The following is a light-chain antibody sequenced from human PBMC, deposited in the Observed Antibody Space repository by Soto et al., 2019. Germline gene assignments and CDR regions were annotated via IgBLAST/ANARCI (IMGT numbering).Light chain of an antibody. CDR1: QSISSNY. J-gene: IGKJ2*01. Sequence: EIVLTQSPGTLSLSPGERATLSCRAGQSISSNYLAWYQQKPGQAPRLLINGASSRATGIPDRFSGSGSGTDFTLTISRLEPEDFAVYYGQQYGSSPYTFGQGTKLEIK. CDR3: QQYGSSPYT. CDR2: GAS. V-gene: IGKV3-20*01.